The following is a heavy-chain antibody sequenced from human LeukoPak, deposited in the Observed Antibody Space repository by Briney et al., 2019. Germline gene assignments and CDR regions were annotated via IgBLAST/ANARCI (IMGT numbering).Heavy chain of an antibody. CDR2: IYYSGST. D-gene: IGHD2-21*02. V-gene: IGHV4-39*01. CDR1: GGSISSSSYY. J-gene: IGHJ5*02. Sequence: SETLSLTCTVSGGSISSSSYYWGWIRQPPGKGLEWSGSIYYSGSTYYNPSLKSRVTISVDTSKNQFSLKLSSVTAADTAVYYCARHWVVVTARDNWFDPWGQGTLVTVSS. CDR3: ARHWVVVTARDNWFDP.